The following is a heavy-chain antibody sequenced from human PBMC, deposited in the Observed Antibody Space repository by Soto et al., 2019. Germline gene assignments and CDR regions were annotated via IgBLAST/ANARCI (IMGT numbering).Heavy chain of an antibody. CDR3: ARATYYYDSSGYAANYFDY. J-gene: IGHJ4*02. CDR1: GFSLSTSGMC. V-gene: IGHV2-70*11. Sequence: SGPTLVNPTQTLTLTCTFSGFSLSTSGMCVSWIRQPPGKALEWLARIDWDDDKYYSTSLKTRLTISKDTSKNQVVLTMTNMDPVDTATYYCARATYYYDSSGYAANYFDYWGQGTLVTVSS. D-gene: IGHD3-22*01. CDR2: IDWDDDK.